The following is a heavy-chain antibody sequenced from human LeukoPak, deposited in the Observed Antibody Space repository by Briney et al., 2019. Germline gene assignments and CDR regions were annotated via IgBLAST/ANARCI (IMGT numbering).Heavy chain of an antibody. D-gene: IGHD6-6*01. CDR2: INYSGST. V-gene: IGHV4-39*07. CDR3: ARDMGSSFFDY. J-gene: IGHJ4*02. CDR1: GGSISSSSYY. Sequence: SETLSLTSTVSGGSISSSSYYAGWIRPPPGKGLEWIGSINYSGSTYYNPSLKSRVTISVDTSKNQFSLKLSSVTAADTAVYYCARDMGSSFFDYWGQGTLVTVSS.